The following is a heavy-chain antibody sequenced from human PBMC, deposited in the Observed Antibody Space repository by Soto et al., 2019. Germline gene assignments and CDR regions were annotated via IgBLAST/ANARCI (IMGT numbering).Heavy chain of an antibody. D-gene: IGHD6-13*01. CDR3: ARDPQDGAAAPKGGDY. V-gene: IGHV3-30-3*01. J-gene: IGHJ4*02. Sequence: GGSLRLSCAASGFTFSSYAMHWVRQAPGKGLEWVAVISYDGSNKYYADSVKGRFTISRDNSKNTLYLQMNSLRAEDTAVYYCARDPQDGAAAPKGGDYWGQGTLVTVSS. CDR2: ISYDGSNK. CDR1: GFTFSSYA.